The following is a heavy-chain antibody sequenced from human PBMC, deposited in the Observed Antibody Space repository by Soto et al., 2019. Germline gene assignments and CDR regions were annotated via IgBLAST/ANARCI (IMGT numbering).Heavy chain of an antibody. V-gene: IGHV2-5*02. D-gene: IGHD3-10*01. Sequence: SGPTLVNPTQTLTLTCTFSGFSLSTSGVGVGWIRQPPGKALEWLALIYWDDDKRYSPSLKSRLTITKDTSKNQVVLTMTNMDPVDTATYYCAHRRTMVRGVITSFDYWGQGTLVTVSS. CDR2: IYWDDDK. CDR1: GFSLSTSGVG. CDR3: AHRRTMVRGVITSFDY. J-gene: IGHJ4*02.